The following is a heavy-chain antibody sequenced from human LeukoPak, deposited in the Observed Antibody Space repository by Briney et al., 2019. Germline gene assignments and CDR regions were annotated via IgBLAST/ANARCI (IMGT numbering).Heavy chain of an antibody. CDR1: GFTFSNAW. Sequence: PGGSLRLSCAASGFTFSNAWMNWVRQAPGKGVEWVGRIKSKTDGGTTDYAAPVKGRFTISRDDSKNTLYLQMNSLKAEDTAVYYCAKDQDSSGWYTPRTYYFDYWGQGTLVTVSS. CDR3: AKDQDSSGWYTPRTYYFDY. D-gene: IGHD6-19*01. V-gene: IGHV3-15*07. J-gene: IGHJ4*02. CDR2: IKSKTDGGTT.